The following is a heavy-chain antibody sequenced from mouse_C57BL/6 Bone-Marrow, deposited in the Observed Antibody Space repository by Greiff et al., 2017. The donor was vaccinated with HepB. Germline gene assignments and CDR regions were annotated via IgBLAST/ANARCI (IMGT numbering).Heavy chain of an antibody. J-gene: IGHJ3*01. CDR3: ARDYSNSWFAY. CDR1: GYSITSGYY. D-gene: IGHD2-5*01. V-gene: IGHV3-6*01. CDR2: ISYDGSN. Sequence: VQLQQSGPGLVKPSQSLSLTCSVTGYSITSGYYWNWIRQFPGNKLEWMGYISYDGSNNYNPSLKNRISITRDTSKNQFFLKLNSVTTEDTATYYCARDYSNSWFAYWGQGTLVTVSA.